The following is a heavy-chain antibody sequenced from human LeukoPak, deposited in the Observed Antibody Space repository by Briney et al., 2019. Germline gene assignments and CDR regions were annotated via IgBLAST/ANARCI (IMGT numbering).Heavy chain of an antibody. Sequence: YPSGTLSLTCAVSDGSISSSNWWSWVRQPPGKGLEWIGEIYHSGSTNYNPSLKSRVTISVDKSKNQFSLKLSSVTAADTAVYYCASQTRGVRGVIVDYWGQGTLVTVSS. CDR3: ASQTRGVRGVIVDY. CDR1: DGSISSSNW. V-gene: IGHV4-4*02. CDR2: IYHSGST. J-gene: IGHJ4*02. D-gene: IGHD3-10*01.